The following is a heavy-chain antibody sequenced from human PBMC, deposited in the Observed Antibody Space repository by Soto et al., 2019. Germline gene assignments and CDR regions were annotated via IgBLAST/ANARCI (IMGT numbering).Heavy chain of an antibody. D-gene: IGHD6-19*01. V-gene: IGHV3-30*02. CDR1: GFTFSSYG. Sequence: GGSLRLSCAASGFTFSSYGMHWVRQAPGKGLEWVAVIWYDGSNKYYADSVKGRFTISRDNSKNTLYLQMNSLRAEDTAVYYCAKDSKYSSGSYFDYWGQGTLVTVSS. J-gene: IGHJ4*02. CDR3: AKDSKYSSGSYFDY. CDR2: IWYDGSNK.